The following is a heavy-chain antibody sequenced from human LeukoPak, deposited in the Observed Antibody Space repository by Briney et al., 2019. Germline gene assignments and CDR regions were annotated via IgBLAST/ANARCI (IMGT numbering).Heavy chain of an antibody. CDR1: GFTFSSYG. D-gene: IGHD3-10*01. CDR2: ISYDGSNK. Sequence: GSLRLSCAASGFTFSSYGMHWVRQAPGKGLEWVAVISYDGSNKYYAGSVKGRFTISRDNSKNTLYLQMNSLRAEDTAVYYCAAGYFDYWAQGTLVTVSS. CDR3: AAGYFDY. J-gene: IGHJ4*02. V-gene: IGHV3-30*03.